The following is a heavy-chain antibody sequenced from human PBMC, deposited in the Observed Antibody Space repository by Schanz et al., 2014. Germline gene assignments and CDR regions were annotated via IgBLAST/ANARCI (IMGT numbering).Heavy chain of an antibody. CDR2: ISYDGNTK. D-gene: IGHD6-19*01. CDR1: GFTFSNYA. J-gene: IGHJ4*02. Sequence: QVQLVESGGGLVKPGGSLRLSCAASGFTFSNYAMTWVRQAPGKGLEWVALISYDGNTKYYADSVKGRFTISRDNSKNTVYLQMNSLRTDDTAMYYCARDPNTSAWLPYFDTWGQGTLVTVSS. V-gene: IGHV3-30-3*01. CDR3: ARDPNTSAWLPYFDT.